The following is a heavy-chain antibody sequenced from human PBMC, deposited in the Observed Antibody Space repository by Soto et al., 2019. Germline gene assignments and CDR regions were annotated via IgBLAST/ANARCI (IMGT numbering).Heavy chain of an antibody. V-gene: IGHV3-7*04. Sequence: EVQLVESGGGLVQPGGSLRLSCAGSGFTFSSYWMSWVRQAPGKGLHWVANIKRDGSEKNYVDSVKGRFTISRDNAKNSLYLQMNSLRAKDTAVYFCAREKPSGYDTWGQGTLVTVSS. D-gene: IGHD5-12*01. CDR3: AREKPSGYDT. CDR1: GFTFSSYW. J-gene: IGHJ4*02. CDR2: IKRDGSEK.